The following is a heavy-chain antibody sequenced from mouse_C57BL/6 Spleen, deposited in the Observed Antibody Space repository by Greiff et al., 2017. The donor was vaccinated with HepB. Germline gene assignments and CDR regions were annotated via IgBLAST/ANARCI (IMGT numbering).Heavy chain of an antibody. V-gene: IGHV1-69*01. Sequence: QVQLQQPGAELVMPGASVKLSCKASGYTFTSYWMHWVKQRPGQGLEWIGEIDPSDSYTNYNQKFKGKSTLTVDKSSSTAYMQLSSLTSEDSAVYYCARGWDDYDDYYARDYWGQGTSVT. D-gene: IGHD2-4*01. CDR3: ARGWDDYDDYYARDY. CDR2: IDPSDSYT. J-gene: IGHJ4*01. CDR1: GYTFTSYW.